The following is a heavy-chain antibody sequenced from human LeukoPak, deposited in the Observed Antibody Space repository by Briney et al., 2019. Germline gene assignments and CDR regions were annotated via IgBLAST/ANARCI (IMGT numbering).Heavy chain of an antibody. CDR1: GFTFDDYG. V-gene: IGHV3-20*04. J-gene: IGHJ5*02. CDR2: INWNGGST. CDR3: ARSQITMVRGITNWFDP. D-gene: IGHD3-10*01. Sequence: GGSLRLSCAASGFTFDDYGMSWVRQAPGKGLEWVSGINWNGGSTGYADSVKGRFTISRDNAKNSLYLQMNSLGAEDTALYYCARSQITMVRGITNWFDPWGQGTLVTVSS.